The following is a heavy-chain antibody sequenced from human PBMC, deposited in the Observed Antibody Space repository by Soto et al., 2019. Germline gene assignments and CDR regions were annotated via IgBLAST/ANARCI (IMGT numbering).Heavy chain of an antibody. CDR2: IYAGGNT. J-gene: IGHJ4*02. CDR1: GFSFTSNY. Sequence: GSLRLSCAASGFSFTSNYVTWVRQAPGKGLECVSVIYAGGNTYYPDSVKGRFTISSDNSKNTLFLQMNNLRAEDTAVYYCARVTTFYDILTSSYALNYFDYWGQGTRVTVSS. D-gene: IGHD3-9*01. V-gene: IGHV3-53*01. CDR3: ARVTTFYDILTSSYALNYFDY.